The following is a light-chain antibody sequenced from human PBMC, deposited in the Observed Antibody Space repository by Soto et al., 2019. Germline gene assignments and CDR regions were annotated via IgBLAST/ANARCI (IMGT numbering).Light chain of an antibody. CDR3: QKYNNYPYN. Sequence: DIQMTQSPSTVSAYVGDIVTITCRASQGILSWLAWYQQKPGKVPNLLIYKASYLESGVPSRFSGSGSGTEFTLTISSLQPDDFATYYCQKYNNYPYNFGQGTKVDIK. J-gene: IGKJ2*01. CDR2: KAS. CDR1: QGILSW. V-gene: IGKV1-5*03.